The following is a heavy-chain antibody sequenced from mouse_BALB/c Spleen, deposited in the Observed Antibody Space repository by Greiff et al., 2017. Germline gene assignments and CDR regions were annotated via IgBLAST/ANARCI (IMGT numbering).Heavy chain of an antibody. D-gene: IGHD2-1*01. V-gene: IGHV5-6-4*01. Sequence: EVQGVESGGGLVKPGGSLKLSCAASGFTFSSYTMSWVRQTPEKRLEWVATISSGGSYTYYPDSVKGRFTISRDNAKNTLYLQMSSLKSEDTAMYYCTRDKGNSYAMDYWGQGTSVTVSS. CDR1: GFTFSSYT. J-gene: IGHJ4*01. CDR3: TRDKGNSYAMDY. CDR2: ISSGGSYT.